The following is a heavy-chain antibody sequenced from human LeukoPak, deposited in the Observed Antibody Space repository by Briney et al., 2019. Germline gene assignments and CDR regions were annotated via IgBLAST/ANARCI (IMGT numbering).Heavy chain of an antibody. CDR2: INSDGSTA. Sequence: PGGSLRLSCAASGFTFTDYWMHWVRHLPGKGLVWVSRINSDGSTANYADSVKGRFTISRDNAKNTVYLQMNSLRDEDTAVYYCVRGGGGPRDYWGQGTLVTVSS. CDR1: GFTFTDYW. J-gene: IGHJ4*02. D-gene: IGHD3-16*01. CDR3: VRGGGGPRDY. V-gene: IGHV3-74*01.